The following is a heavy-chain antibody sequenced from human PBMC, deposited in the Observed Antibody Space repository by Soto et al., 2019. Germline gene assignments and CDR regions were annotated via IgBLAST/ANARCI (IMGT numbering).Heavy chain of an antibody. D-gene: IGHD3-3*01. V-gene: IGHV2-5*02. CDR2: IYWDDDK. CDR1: GFSLTTSGVG. J-gene: IGHJ4*02. Sequence: QITLNESGPTVVRPTETLTLTCRFSGFSLTTSGVGVGWIRQSPGKAPEWLALIYWDDDKRYSASLKSRLTITKDTSKHLVVLTVSDLDPTDTATYYCAHRVLRTVFGLVTTTAIYFDFWGQGTPVAVSS. CDR3: AHRVLRTVFGLVTTTAIYFDF.